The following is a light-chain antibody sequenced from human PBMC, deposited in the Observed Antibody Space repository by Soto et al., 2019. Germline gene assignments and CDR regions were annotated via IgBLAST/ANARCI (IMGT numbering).Light chain of an antibody. J-gene: IGLJ3*02. CDR1: SSNIGSNT. CDR3: AAWDDSLNGNWV. Sequence: QLVLTQPPSASGTPGQRVTISCSGSSSNIGSNTVNWYQQLPGTAPKLLIYSNNQRPSGVPDRFSGSTSGTSASLAISGLQSEDEADYYCAAWDDSLNGNWVFGGGTKVTVL. CDR2: SNN. V-gene: IGLV1-44*01.